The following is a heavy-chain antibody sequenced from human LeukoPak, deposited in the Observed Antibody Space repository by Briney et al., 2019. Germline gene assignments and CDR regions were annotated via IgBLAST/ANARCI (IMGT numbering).Heavy chain of an antibody. CDR1: GFSFSNFA. Sequence: GGSPRVYCVASGFSFSNFAMSRVLHAPARGPEGVSSLIGGGVTYYAESVKRRSTLSSDDSSKTDYLQMRKLTVDDTDLYYCVEANWVSNADAVWWGQGTRVTVSS. CDR2: LIGGGVT. D-gene: IGHD1-1*01. V-gene: IGHV3-23*01. J-gene: IGHJ4*02. CDR3: VEANWVSNADAVW.